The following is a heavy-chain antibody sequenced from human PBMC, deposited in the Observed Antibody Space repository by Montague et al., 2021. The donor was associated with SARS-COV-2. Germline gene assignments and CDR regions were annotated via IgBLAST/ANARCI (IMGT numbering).Heavy chain of an antibody. CDR3: AGSSQYFGY. CDR2: INSDGSTT. D-gene: IGHD3-10*01. J-gene: IGHJ4*02. V-gene: IGHV3-74*01. CDR1: GFTFGTSW. Sequence: SLRLSCAASGFTFGTSWMHWVRQAPGKGLVWVSRINSDGSTTTYXDSVKGRFTISRDNAKNTVYLQMNSLRDEGTAVYYCAGSSQYFGYWGQGTLVTVSS.